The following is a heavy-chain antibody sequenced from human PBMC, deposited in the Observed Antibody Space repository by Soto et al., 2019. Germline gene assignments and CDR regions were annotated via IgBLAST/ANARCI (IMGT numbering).Heavy chain of an antibody. Sequence: GASVKVSCKASGYTFTSYDINWVRQATGQGLEWMGWMNPNSGNTGYAQKFQGRVTMTRNTSISTAYMELSSLRSEDTAVYYCARGAGETYYDFWSGYLYYFDYWGQGTLVTVSS. CDR3: ARGAGETYYDFWSGYLYYFDY. J-gene: IGHJ4*02. D-gene: IGHD3-3*01. CDR2: MNPNSGNT. V-gene: IGHV1-8*01. CDR1: GYTFTSYD.